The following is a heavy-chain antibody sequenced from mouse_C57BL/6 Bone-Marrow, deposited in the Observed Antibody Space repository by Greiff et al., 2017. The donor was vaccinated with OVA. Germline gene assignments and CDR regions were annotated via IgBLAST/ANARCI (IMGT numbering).Heavy chain of an antibody. V-gene: IGHV14-3*01. J-gene: IGHJ4*01. CDR2: IDPANGNT. CDR1: GFNIKNTY. CDR3: ARGITAVVATPCYAMDY. Sequence: EVQGVESVAELVRPGASVKLSCTASGFNIKNTYMHWVKQRPEQGLEWIGRIDPANGNTKYAPKFQGKATITADTSSNTAYLQLSSLTSEDTAIFYCARGITAVVATPCYAMDYWGQGTSVTVSS. D-gene: IGHD1-1*01.